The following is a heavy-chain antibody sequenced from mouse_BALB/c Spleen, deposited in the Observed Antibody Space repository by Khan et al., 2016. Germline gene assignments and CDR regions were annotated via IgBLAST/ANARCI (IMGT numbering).Heavy chain of an antibody. CDR2: IDPENGHT. D-gene: IGHD2-12*01. CDR3: AGEISYHTSRGFAY. V-gene: IGHV14-1*02. Sequence: EVELVESGAELVRPGALVKLSCKASGFNIKDYYLHWVKQRPEQGLEWVGWIDPENGHTIYDPKFQGKASMTADTSSNTAYLQLSSQTSEDTAVYYCAGEISYHTSRGFAYWGQGTLVIVSA. J-gene: IGHJ3*01. CDR1: GFNIKDYY.